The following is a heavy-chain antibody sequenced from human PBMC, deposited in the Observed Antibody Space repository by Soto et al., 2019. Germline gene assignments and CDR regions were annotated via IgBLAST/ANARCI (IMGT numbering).Heavy chain of an antibody. V-gene: IGHV1-69*06. CDR2: ISPIFGTA. CDR1: GGTFSSYA. CDR3: ARAGRATKQLVLRLRGNAFDI. Sequence: GASVKVSCKASGGTFSSYAISWVRQAPGQGLEWMGGISPIFGTANYAQKFQGRVTITADKSTSTAYMELSSLRSEDTAVYYCARAGRATKQLVLRLRGNAFDIWGQETMVTVSS. J-gene: IGHJ3*02. D-gene: IGHD6-6*01.